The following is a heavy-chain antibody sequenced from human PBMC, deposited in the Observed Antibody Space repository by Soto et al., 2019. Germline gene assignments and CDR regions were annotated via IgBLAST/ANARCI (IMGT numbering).Heavy chain of an antibody. J-gene: IGHJ4*02. V-gene: IGHV3-23*01. D-gene: IGHD4-4*01. CDR1: GFTGTSNG. Sequence: PRWSLRLSCVVSGFTGTSNGVSWFRQAPGKGQEWVSAISPNGQGIWYADSVKGRFTISRDISRNTVFLQMDSLRAEDTAVYYCAKDRQYPRDYFHYWGQGTLVTVST. CDR2: ISPNGQGI. CDR3: AKDRQYPRDYFHY.